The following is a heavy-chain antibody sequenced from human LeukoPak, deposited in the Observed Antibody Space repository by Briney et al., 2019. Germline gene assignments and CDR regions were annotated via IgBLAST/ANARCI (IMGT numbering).Heavy chain of an antibody. CDR3: ARDYVHHDYVWGSYRLNY. D-gene: IGHD3-16*02. CDR1: GYTFTGYY. Sequence: ASVKVSCKASGYTFTGYYMHWVRQAPGRGLEWMGWINPNSGGTNYAQKFQGRVTMTRDTSISTAYMELSRLRSDDTAVYYCARDYVHHDYVWGSYRLNYWGQGTLVTVSS. V-gene: IGHV1-2*02. CDR2: INPNSGGT. J-gene: IGHJ4*02.